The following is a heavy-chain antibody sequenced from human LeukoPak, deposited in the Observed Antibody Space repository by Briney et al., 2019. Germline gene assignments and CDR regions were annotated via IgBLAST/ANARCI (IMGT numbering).Heavy chain of an antibody. CDR2: INHSGST. Sequence: SETLSLTCAVYGGSFSGYYWSWLRQPPGKGLEWIGEINHSGSTNYNPSLKSRVTISVDMSKNQFSLKLSSVTAADTAVYYCARRYGSGSYYKRRDFDYWGQGTLVTVSS. V-gene: IGHV4-34*01. D-gene: IGHD3-10*01. CDR1: GGSFSGYY. J-gene: IGHJ4*02. CDR3: ARRYGSGSYYKRRDFDY.